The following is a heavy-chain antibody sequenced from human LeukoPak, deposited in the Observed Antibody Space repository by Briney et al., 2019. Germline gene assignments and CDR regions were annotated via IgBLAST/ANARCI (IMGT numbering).Heavy chain of an antibody. Sequence: SETLSLTCTASGGSISSYYWSWIRQPAGKGLEWIGRIYTSGSTNYNPSLKSRVTMSVDTSKNQFSLKLSSVTAADTAVYYCARDQLGYCSSTSCYGRDLFDPWGQGTLVTVSS. CDR3: ARDQLGYCSSTSCYGRDLFDP. CDR1: GGSISSYY. J-gene: IGHJ5*02. V-gene: IGHV4-4*07. D-gene: IGHD2-2*01. CDR2: IYTSGST.